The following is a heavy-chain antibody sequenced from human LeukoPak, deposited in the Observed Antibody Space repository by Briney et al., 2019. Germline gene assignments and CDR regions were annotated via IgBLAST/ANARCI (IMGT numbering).Heavy chain of an antibody. CDR3: AKDAPRDSSYGFPFDY. CDR1: GFTFSSYA. D-gene: IGHD5-18*01. Sequence: GGSLRLSCSASGFTFSSYAMHWVRQAPGKGLEYVSAISSNGGSTYYADSVKGRFTISRDNSKNTLYLQMSSLRAEDTAVYYCAKDAPRDSSYGFPFDYWGQGTLVTVSS. V-gene: IGHV3-64D*09. J-gene: IGHJ4*02. CDR2: ISSNGGST.